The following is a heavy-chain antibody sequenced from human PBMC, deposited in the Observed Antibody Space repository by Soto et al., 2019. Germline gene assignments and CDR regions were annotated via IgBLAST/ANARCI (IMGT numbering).Heavy chain of an antibody. CDR2: IIPIFGTA. CDR3: ARTASVVVTAAKWSHAFDI. V-gene: IGHV1-69*01. J-gene: IGHJ3*02. D-gene: IGHD2-2*01. Sequence: QVQLVQSGAEVKKPGSSVKVSCKASGGTFSSYAISWVRQAPGQGLEWMGGIIPIFGTANYAQKFQGRVTITADESTSTAYMELSSLRSEDTAVYYCARTASVVVTAAKWSHAFDIWGQGTMVTVSS. CDR1: GGTFSSYA.